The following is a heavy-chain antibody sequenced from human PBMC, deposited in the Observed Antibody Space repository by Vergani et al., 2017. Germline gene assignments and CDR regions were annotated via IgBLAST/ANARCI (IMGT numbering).Heavy chain of an antibody. Sequence: EVQLVESGGGLVKRGGSLRLSCSASGFSFNSYWMHWVRQVPGKGLLWVSRIKSDGSITAYADSVKGRFTISRDNAQNPLYLQMNSMRVEDTGVYYCARARCIETCYMSNWLDSWGQGTLVTVSS. CDR1: GFSFNSYW. D-gene: IGHD3-9*01. CDR3: ARARCIETCYMSNWLDS. CDR2: IKSDGSIT. V-gene: IGHV3-74*03. J-gene: IGHJ5*01.